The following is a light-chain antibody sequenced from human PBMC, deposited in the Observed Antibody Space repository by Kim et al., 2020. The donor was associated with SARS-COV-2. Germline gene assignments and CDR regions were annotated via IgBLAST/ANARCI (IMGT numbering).Light chain of an antibody. V-gene: IGLV3-19*01. CDR3: NSRDSSGNHWV. J-gene: IGLJ3*02. Sequence: SSELTQDPAESVALGQTVRITCQGDSLRSYYASWYQQKPGQAPVLVIYGKNNRPSGIPDRFSGSSSGNTASLTITGAQAEDEADFYCNSRDSSGNHWVFGVVTQRTVL. CDR1: SLRSYY. CDR2: GKN.